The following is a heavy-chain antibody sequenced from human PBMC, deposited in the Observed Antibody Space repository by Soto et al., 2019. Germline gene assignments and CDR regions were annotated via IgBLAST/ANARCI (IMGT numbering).Heavy chain of an antibody. V-gene: IGHV1-69*01. CDR3: ARGPFRPSAMDV. J-gene: IGHJ6*02. Sequence: QGQLMQSGAEIKKPGSSVKVSCKTSGDNFRKNVFTWVRHATGQGLEWMGGTIPALGKTHYIEKFQGRVTINVDDVTRTVYMEVRNLTSADTAIYYCARGPFRPSAMDVWGQGTTVTVSS. CDR1: GDNFRKNV. D-gene: IGHD3-10*01. CDR2: TIPALGKT.